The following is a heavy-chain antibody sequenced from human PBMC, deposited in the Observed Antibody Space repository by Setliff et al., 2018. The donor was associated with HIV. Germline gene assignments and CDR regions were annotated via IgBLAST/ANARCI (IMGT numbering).Heavy chain of an antibody. CDR3: ARSLPALPVSATFDS. D-gene: IGHD2-2*02. CDR2: IYGSGKT. CDR1: GRSISSGGSY. Sequence: SETLSLTCSVSGRSISSGGSYWSWVRQTPGKGLEWIGCIYGSGKTHYNPSLRSRVSISADTSKNQFSLKLTSVTAADTAIYYCARSLPALPVSATFDSWGQGALVTVSS. V-gene: IGHV4-31*03. J-gene: IGHJ4*02.